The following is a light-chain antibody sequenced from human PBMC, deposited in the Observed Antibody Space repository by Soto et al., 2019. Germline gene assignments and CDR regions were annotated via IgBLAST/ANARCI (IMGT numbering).Light chain of an antibody. Sequence: EIVMTQSPATLSVSPGERATLSCRASQSISSDLAWYQQKPGLAPRLLIYGASTRATGIPARFGGSGSGTEFTLTISSLQSEDFAVYYCQHYNTWPLTFGQGTRLEIK. CDR2: GAS. V-gene: IGKV3-15*01. J-gene: IGKJ5*01. CDR1: QSISSD. CDR3: QHYNTWPLT.